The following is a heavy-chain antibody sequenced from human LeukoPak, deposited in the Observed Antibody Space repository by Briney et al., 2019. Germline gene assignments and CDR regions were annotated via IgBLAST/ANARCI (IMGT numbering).Heavy chain of an antibody. J-gene: IGHJ4*02. CDR3: VREHSSSWIDY. D-gene: IGHD6-13*01. CDR2: IYYTGST. V-gene: IGHV4-59*01. CDR1: GGSLSGYY. Sequence: SETLSLTCTVSGGSLSGYYWSWIRQAPGKGLEWIGYIYYTGSTNYNPSLKSRVTISADTSKNQLSLRLSAVTAADTAVYYGVREHSSSWIDYWGQGTLVTVSS.